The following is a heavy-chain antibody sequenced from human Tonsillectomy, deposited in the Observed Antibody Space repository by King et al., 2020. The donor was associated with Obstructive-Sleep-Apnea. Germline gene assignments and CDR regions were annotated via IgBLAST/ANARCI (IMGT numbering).Heavy chain of an antibody. D-gene: IGHD1-26*01. J-gene: IGHJ2*01. CDR1: GDSISTYY. CDR2: IHQSGST. Sequence: QLQESGPGLVKPSETLSLTCTVSGDSISTYYWSWIRQPPGKGLEWIGNIHQSGSTDYNPSLKSRVTISVDTSKNQFYLRLSSVTAADTAVYYCARRGDSGSDSVNWYFDLWGRGTLVTVSS. V-gene: IGHV4-59*08. CDR3: ARRGDSGSDSVNWYFDL.